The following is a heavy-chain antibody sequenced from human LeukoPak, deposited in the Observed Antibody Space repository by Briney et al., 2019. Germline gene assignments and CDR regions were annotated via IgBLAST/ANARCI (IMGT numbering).Heavy chain of an antibody. D-gene: IGHD3-16*01. J-gene: IGHJ6*03. Sequence: ASVKVSCKASGYTFTGYYMHWVRQAPGKGLEWMGGFDPEDGETIYAQKFQGRVTITRDTSASTAYMELSSLRSEDMAVYYCAREDTFYLADGHYYYYMDVWGKGTTVTVSS. CDR2: FDPEDGET. V-gene: IGHV1-24*01. CDR3: AREDTFYLADGHYYYYMDV. CDR1: GYTFTGYY.